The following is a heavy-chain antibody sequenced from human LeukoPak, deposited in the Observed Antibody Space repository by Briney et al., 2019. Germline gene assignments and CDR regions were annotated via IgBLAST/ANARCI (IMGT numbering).Heavy chain of an antibody. D-gene: IGHD2-21*01. V-gene: IGHV3-30*03. J-gene: IGHJ3*02. CDR1: GFTFSSYG. Sequence: HPGGSLRLSCAASGFTFSSYGMHWVRQAPGKGLEWVAVISYDGSNKYYADSVKGRFTISRDNSKNTLYLQMNSLRAEDTAVYYCARGGEGSDAFDIWGQGTMVTVSS. CDR2: ISYDGSNK. CDR3: ARGGEGSDAFDI.